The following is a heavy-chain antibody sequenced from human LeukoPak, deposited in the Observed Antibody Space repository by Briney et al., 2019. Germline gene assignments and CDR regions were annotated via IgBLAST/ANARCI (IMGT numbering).Heavy chain of an antibody. J-gene: IGHJ4*02. V-gene: IGHV1-2*02. CDR1: GYTFTGYY. CDR3: ASTNCSGGSCYQMNFDY. D-gene: IGHD2-15*01. CDR2: INPNSGGT. Sequence: APVKVSCKASGYTFTGYYMHWVRQAPGQGLEWMGWINPNSGGTNYAQKFQGRVTMTRDTSISTAYMELSRLRSDDTAVYYCASTNCSGGSCYQMNFDYWGQGTLVTVSS.